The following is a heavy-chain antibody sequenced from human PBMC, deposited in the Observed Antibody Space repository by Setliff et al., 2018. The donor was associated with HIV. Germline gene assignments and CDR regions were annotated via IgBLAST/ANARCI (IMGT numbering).Heavy chain of an antibody. D-gene: IGHD6-13*01. CDR2: IYTSGST. CDR1: GGSISSGSYF. V-gene: IGHV4-61*02. J-gene: IGHJ5*02. CDR3: ARVGSSWYLGGWFDP. Sequence: PSETLSLTCTVSGGSISSGSYFWTWIRQPAGKGLEWIGRIYTSGSTNYNPSLKSRVTISVDTSKNQFSLKLSSVTAADTAVYYCARVGSSWYLGGWFDPWGQGTLVTVSS.